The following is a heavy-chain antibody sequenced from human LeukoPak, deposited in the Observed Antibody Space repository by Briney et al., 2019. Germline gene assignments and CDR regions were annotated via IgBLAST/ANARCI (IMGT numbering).Heavy chain of an antibody. CDR2: INHSGST. CDR3: ARHGGGAADFGY. V-gene: IGHV4-34*01. D-gene: IGHD3-16*01. Sequence: PSETLSLTCAVYGGSFSGYYWSWIRQPPGKGLEWIGEINHSGSTNYNPSLKSRVTISVDTSKNQFSLKLSSVTAADTAVYYCARHGGGAADFGYWGQGTLVTVSS. J-gene: IGHJ4*02. CDR1: GGSFSGYY.